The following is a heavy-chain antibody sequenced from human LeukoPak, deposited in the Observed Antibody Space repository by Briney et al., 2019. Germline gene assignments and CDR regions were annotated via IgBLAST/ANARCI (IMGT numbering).Heavy chain of an antibody. D-gene: IGHD3-16*01. CDR3: SEDWGNGLFFLDY. CDR1: GFTVSSNC. J-gene: IGHJ4*02. V-gene: IGHV3-53*01. Sequence: GGSLRLSCAASGFTVSSNCMSWVRQAPGKGLEWVSLIYTDGSTYYAASVRGRFTISRDNSKNTLYLQMNSLRAEDTAVYYCSEDWGNGLFFLDYWGQGTQVTVSS. CDR2: IYTDGST.